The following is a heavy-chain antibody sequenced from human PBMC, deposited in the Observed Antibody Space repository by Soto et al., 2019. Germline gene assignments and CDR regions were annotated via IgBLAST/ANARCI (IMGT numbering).Heavy chain of an antibody. V-gene: IGHV3-33*01. J-gene: IGHJ6*02. D-gene: IGHD2-15*01. Sequence: QVQLVESGGGVVQPGRSLRLSCAASGFTFSSYSMHWVRQAPGKGLEWVAVIWYDGSNKYYADSVKGRFTISRDNSKNTLYLQMNSLRAEDTAVYYCASEYCSGSSCYYYGMDVWGQGTTVTVSS. CDR1: GFTFSSYS. CDR2: IWYDGSNK. CDR3: ASEYCSGSSCYYYGMDV.